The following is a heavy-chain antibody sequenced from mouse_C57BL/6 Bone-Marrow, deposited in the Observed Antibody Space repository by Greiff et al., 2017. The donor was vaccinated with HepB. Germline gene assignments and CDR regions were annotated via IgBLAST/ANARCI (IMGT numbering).Heavy chain of an antibody. V-gene: IGHV5-16*01. Sequence: EVKLVESEGGLVQPGSSMKLSCTASGFTFSDYYIAWVRQVPEKGLEWVANINYDGSSTYYLDSLKSRFIISRDNAKNILYLQMSSLKSEDTATYYCARDLDYFDYWGQGTTLTVSS. J-gene: IGHJ2*01. CDR1: GFTFSDYY. CDR2: INYDGSST. CDR3: ARDLDYFDY.